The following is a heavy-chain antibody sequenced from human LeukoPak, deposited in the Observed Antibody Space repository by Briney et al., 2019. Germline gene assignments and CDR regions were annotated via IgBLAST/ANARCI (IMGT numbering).Heavy chain of an antibody. CDR2: IIDSGDIT. CDR1: GFTFSSYS. Sequence: GGSLRLSCAASGFTFSSYSMNWVRQAPGKGLEWVSGIIDSGDITYYANSVKGRFTISRDNSKNTLYLQMNSLRAGDTAVYYCAKLGGQEVYNYYVGVWGKGTTVAVSS. J-gene: IGHJ6*03. V-gene: IGHV3-23*01. CDR3: AKLGGQEVYNYYVGV. D-gene: IGHD3-16*01.